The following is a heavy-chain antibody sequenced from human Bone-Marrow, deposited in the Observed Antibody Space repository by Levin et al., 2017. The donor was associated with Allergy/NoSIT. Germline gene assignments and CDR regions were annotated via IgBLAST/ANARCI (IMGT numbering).Heavy chain of an antibody. D-gene: IGHD3-10*01. J-gene: IGHJ6*02. Sequence: SETLSLTCSVSGGSISSYYWSWIRQPAGKELEWIGRIYSSGSTSYNPSLKSRVTMSVDTSKNQFSLKLTSVTAADTAVYYCARDSDHSTGLALDAWGQGTTVTVSS. V-gene: IGHV4-4*07. CDR3: ARDSDHSTGLALDA. CDR1: GGSISSYY. CDR2: IYSSGST.